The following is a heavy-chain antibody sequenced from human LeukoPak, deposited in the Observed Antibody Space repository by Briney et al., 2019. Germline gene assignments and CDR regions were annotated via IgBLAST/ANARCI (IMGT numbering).Heavy chain of an antibody. J-gene: IGHJ4*02. Sequence: PSETLSLTCTVSGGSISSSSYYWGWIRQPPGKGLEWIGSIYYSGSTYYNPSLKSRVSISVDTSKNQFSLKLSSVTAADTAVYYCARVRAVAGTRYFDYWGQGTLVTVSS. CDR2: IYYSGST. V-gene: IGHV4-39*07. CDR3: ARVRAVAGTRYFDY. CDR1: GGSISSSSYY. D-gene: IGHD6-19*01.